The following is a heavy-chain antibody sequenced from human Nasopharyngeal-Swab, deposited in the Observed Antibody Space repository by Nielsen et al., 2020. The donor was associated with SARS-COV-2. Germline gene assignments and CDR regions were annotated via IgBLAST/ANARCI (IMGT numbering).Heavy chain of an antibody. J-gene: IGHJ3*02. CDR3: ARDHGYDAFDI. Sequence: SVKVSCKASGGTFSSYAISGVRQAPGQGLEWMGRIIPILGIANYAQKFQGRVTITADKSTSTAYMELSSLRSEDTAVYYCARDHGYDAFDIWGQGTMVTVSS. V-gene: IGHV1-69*04. D-gene: IGHD5-18*01. CDR2: IIPILGIA. CDR1: GGTFSSYA.